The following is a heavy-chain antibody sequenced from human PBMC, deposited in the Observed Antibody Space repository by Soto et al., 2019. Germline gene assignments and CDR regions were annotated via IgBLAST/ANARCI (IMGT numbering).Heavy chain of an antibody. J-gene: IGHJ3*02. CDR2: IYYSGST. V-gene: IGHV4-59*01. Sequence: SETLSLTCTVSGGSISSYYWSWIRQPPGKGLEWIGYIYYSGSTNYNPSLKSRVTISVDTSKNQFSLKLSSVTAADTAVYYCARGSGYYDFWSGYYGDAFDIWGQGTMVTVSS. D-gene: IGHD3-3*01. CDR1: GGSISSYY. CDR3: ARGSGYYDFWSGYYGDAFDI.